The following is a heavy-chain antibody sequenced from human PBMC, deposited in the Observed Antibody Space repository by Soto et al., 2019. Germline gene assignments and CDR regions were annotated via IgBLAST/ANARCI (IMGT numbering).Heavy chain of an antibody. CDR1: GYTFTSYY. J-gene: IGHJ5*02. Sequence: ASVKVSCKASGYTFTSYYINWVRQATGQGLEWMGWMNPNSGNTGYAQKFQGRVTMTRNTSISTAYMELSSLRSEDTAVYYCARIGYCSGGSCYLGSNWFDPWGQGTLVTVS. CDR3: ARIGYCSGGSCYLGSNWFDP. D-gene: IGHD2-15*01. CDR2: MNPNSGNT. V-gene: IGHV1-8*01.